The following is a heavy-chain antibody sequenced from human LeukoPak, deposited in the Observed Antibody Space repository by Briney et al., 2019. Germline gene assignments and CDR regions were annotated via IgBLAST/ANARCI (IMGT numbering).Heavy chain of an antibody. V-gene: IGHV3-23*01. D-gene: IGHD1-1*01. J-gene: IGHJ4*02. CDR2: ISGSGGST. Sequence: GGSLRLSCAASGFTFSSYAMSWVRQAPGKGLEWVSGISGSGGSTYYADSVKGRFTISRDNSKNTLYLQMNSLRAEDTAIYYCARRYDYFDYWGQGTLGTVPS. CDR1: GFTFSSYA. CDR3: ARRYDYFDY.